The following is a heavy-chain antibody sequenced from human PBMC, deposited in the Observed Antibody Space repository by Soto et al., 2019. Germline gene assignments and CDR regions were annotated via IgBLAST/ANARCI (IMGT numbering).Heavy chain of an antibody. CDR1: GFPFSSYW. CDR3: AREYYGLLTGYYTDY. CDR2: ISGDGVTT. D-gene: IGHD3-9*01. Sequence: EVQLVESGGDLVQRGGSLRLSCAASGFPFSSYWMHWVRHTPGKGLDWVARISGDGVTTYYADSVTGRFTVSRDNAKNTLSLQRSGLRAEDTAVYYSAREYYGLLTGYYTDYWGQGTMVSVSS. V-gene: IGHV3-74*01. J-gene: IGHJ4*02.